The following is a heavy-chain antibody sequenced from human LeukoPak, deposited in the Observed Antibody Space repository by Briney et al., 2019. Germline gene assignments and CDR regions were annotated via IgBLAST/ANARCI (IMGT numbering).Heavy chain of an antibody. Sequence: PAGSLRLSCAASGFTFSSYAMHWVRQAPAKGLHWVAVISYDGSNKYYAYSVKGRFTITRDNSKNTLYLQMTCLRAEDTAVYYCAGDPASELERRRYFDYWGQGTLVTVSS. J-gene: IGHJ4*02. CDR2: ISYDGSNK. CDR1: GFTFSSYA. CDR3: AGDPASELERRRYFDY. V-gene: IGHV3-30*04. D-gene: IGHD1-1*01.